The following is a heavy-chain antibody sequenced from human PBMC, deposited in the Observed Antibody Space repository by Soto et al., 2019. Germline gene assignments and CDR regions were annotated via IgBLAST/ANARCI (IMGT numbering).Heavy chain of an antibody. Sequence: QVQLVQSGAEAKKPGSSVKVSCKTSGGTFSSYAISWVRQAPGQGLEWMGGIVPLFRTTNYAQKFQGRVTTTADTSPYTVYMELSGLRSGDTAVYYCARGGYSSTWSNLLDRSGLDVWGQGTTVTVSS. CDR1: GGTFSSYA. D-gene: IGHD6-13*01. CDR3: ARGGYSSTWSNLLDRSGLDV. CDR2: IVPLFRTT. V-gene: IGHV1-69*06. J-gene: IGHJ6*02.